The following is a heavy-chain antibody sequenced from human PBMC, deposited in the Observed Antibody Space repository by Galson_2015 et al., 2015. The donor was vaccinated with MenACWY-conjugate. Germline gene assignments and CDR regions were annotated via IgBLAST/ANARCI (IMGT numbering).Heavy chain of an antibody. D-gene: IGHD3-10*01. Sequence: SLRLSCAASGFTFSNYAMSWVRQAPGKGLEWVSLISSSGGSTYYADSVKGRFTISRDNSKNTLYLQMNSLRAEDTAVYYCAKTPHVEVRAYGMDVWGQGATVTVSS. CDR2: ISSSGGST. CDR1: GFTFSNYA. V-gene: IGHV3-23*01. CDR3: AKTPHVEVRAYGMDV. J-gene: IGHJ6*02.